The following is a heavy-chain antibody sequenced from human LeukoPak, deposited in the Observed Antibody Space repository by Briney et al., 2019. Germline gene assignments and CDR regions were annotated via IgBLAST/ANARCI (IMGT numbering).Heavy chain of an antibody. CDR3: ARTSIAAAGTGWFDP. J-gene: IGHJ5*02. Sequence: ASVKVSCKASGGTFSSYAISWVRQAPGQGLEWMGGLIPIFGTANYAQKFQGRVTITADESTSTAYMELSSLRSEDTAVYYCARTSIAAAGTGWFDPWGQGTLVTVSS. D-gene: IGHD6-13*01. CDR2: LIPIFGTA. CDR1: GGTFSSYA. V-gene: IGHV1-69*13.